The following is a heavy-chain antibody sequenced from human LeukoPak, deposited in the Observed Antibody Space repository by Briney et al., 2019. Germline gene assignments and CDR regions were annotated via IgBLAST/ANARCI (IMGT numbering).Heavy chain of an antibody. CDR1: GGSISSYY. D-gene: IGHD6-19*01. J-gene: IGHJ4*02. CDR2: VYSSGNT. Sequence: ASQTLSLTCTVSGGSISSYYWSWNRQPAGKGLEWIGRVYSSGNTYHNPSLKSRVTMSVDTSKNQFSLKLISVTAADTAVYYCAREVASGWADYWGQGTLVTVSS. CDR3: AREVASGWADY. V-gene: IGHV4-4*07.